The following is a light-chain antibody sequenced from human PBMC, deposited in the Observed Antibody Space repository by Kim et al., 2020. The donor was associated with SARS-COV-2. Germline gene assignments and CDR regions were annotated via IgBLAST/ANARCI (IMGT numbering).Light chain of an antibody. CDR3: AVWDDSLNGPV. CDR2: SDN. V-gene: IGLV1-44*01. Sequence: GQRGTISCSGTSSNIRSNTLNWYQHFPGTAPKLFIYSDNQRPSGVPDRFSGSKSGTSASLAISGLQSEDEAHYYCAVWDDSLNGPVFGGGTQLTVL. CDR1: SSNIRSNT. J-gene: IGLJ3*02.